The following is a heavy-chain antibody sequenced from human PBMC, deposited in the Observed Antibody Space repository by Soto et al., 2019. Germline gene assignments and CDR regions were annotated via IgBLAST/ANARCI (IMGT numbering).Heavy chain of an antibody. CDR3: ARGTIVARQHLDY. CDR2: ISIRGGDE. D-gene: IGHD6-6*01. CDR1: GFTFSSYA. J-gene: IGHJ4*02. Sequence: ESGGGVVQPGKSLRLSCAASGFTFSSYAMHWACQAPGKGLEWVTVISIRGGDEYYAESVRGRFTISRDDSKNTLYLQMDSLRVEDTAVYYCARGTIVARQHLDYWGQGTLVTVSS. V-gene: IGHV3-30*03.